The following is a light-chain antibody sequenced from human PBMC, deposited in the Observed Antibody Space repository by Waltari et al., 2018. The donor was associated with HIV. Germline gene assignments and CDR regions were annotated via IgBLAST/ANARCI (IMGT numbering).Light chain of an antibody. J-gene: IGLJ2*01. CDR2: EDI. CDR3: YSAGDHDVV. Sequence: SYELTQPSSVSVSPGQTASITCSGDILAKKYGRWFQQKPGQAPVVVIYEDIERPSGIPERVSGSSSGTTVTLTITGAHVEDDADYYCYSAGDHDVVFGGGTKLTVL. V-gene: IGLV3-27*01. CDR1: ILAKKY.